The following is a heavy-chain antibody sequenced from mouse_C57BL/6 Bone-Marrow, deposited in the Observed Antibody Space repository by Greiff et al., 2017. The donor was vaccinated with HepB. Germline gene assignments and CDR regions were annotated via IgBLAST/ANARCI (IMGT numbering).Heavy chain of an antibody. CDR1: GFTFSDYY. CDR3: ARDVLLRMDY. Sequence: EVQLVESEGGLVQPGSSMKLSCTASGFTFSDYYMAWVRQVPEKGLEWVANINYDGSSTYYLDSLKSRFIISRDNAKNILYLQMSSLKSEDTATYYCARDVLLRMDYWGQGTSVTVSS. V-gene: IGHV5-16*01. D-gene: IGHD1-1*01. J-gene: IGHJ4*01. CDR2: INYDGSST.